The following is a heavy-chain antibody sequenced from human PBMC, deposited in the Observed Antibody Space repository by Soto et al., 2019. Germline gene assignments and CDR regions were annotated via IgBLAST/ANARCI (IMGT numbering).Heavy chain of an antibody. Sequence: QVQLVQSGAEVKKPGASVKVSCKASGYTFTSYDINWVRQATGQGLEWMGWMNPNSRNTGYAQKFQGRVTMTRNTSISTAYMELSSLRSEDTAVYYCARFYSSSFPVAYWGQGTLVTVSS. V-gene: IGHV1-8*01. CDR1: GYTFTSYD. D-gene: IGHD6-13*01. CDR2: MNPNSRNT. CDR3: ARFYSSSFPVAY. J-gene: IGHJ4*02.